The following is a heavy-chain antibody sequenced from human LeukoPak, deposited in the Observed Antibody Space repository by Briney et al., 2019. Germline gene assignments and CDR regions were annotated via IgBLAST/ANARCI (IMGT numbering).Heavy chain of an antibody. CDR3: AKEAENTFYYGSGPLYGMVV. Sequence: GGSLRVSCPASGLNFRRYAMSWVRQAPGKGLEWVAAISGSGGSTYYADSVKGGFTISRDNSKNTLYLQMNSLRAEDTAVYYCAKEAENTFYYGSGPLYGMVVWGQGTTVTVSS. J-gene: IGHJ6*02. V-gene: IGHV3-23*01. CDR1: GLNFRRYA. CDR2: ISGSGGST. D-gene: IGHD3-10*01.